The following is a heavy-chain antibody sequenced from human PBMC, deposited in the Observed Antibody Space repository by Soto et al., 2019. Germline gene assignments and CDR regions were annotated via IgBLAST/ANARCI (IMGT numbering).Heavy chain of an antibody. V-gene: IGHV4-30-4*01. CDR1: GGSISSSDYC. Sequence: SETLSLTCTVSGGSISSSDYCWSWIRHPPGEGLEWIGYVYYNGSTYYNPSLKSRVTISVDTSKNQFSLKLNSVTVADTALYFCARDWSRACYPTWFDPWGQGTLVTVSS. CDR2: VYYNGST. J-gene: IGHJ5*02. CDR3: ARDWSRACYPTWFDP. D-gene: IGHD5-18*01.